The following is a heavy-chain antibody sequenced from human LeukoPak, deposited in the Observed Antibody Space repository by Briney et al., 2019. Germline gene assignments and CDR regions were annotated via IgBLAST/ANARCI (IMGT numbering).Heavy chain of an antibody. V-gene: IGHV3-48*01. D-gene: IGHD5-12*01. CDR1: GFTFSSYS. CDR3: ARDPAGPTNAFYYYVDV. CDR2: ISSSSSTI. Sequence: PGGSLRLSCAASGFTFSSYSMNWVRQAPGKGLEWVSYISSSSSTIYYADSVKGRFTISRDNAKNSLYLQMISLRAEDTAVYYCARDPAGPTNAFYYYVDVWGKGTTVTVSS. J-gene: IGHJ6*03.